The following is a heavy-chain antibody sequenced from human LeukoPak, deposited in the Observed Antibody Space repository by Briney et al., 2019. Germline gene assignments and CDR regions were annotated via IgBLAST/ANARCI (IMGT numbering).Heavy chain of an antibody. CDR1: GYTFTGYY. V-gene: IGHV1-2*02. CDR2: IKPNSGGT. D-gene: IGHD4/OR15-4a*01. Sequence: ASVMVSCKASGYTFTGYYLHWVRQTPGQGLEWMGWIKPNSGGTNYAQRFQGRVTMTRDTSISTAYMELSRLKSDDTAVYFCARGPGALDYWGQGTLVSVSS. J-gene: IGHJ4*02. CDR3: ARGPGALDY.